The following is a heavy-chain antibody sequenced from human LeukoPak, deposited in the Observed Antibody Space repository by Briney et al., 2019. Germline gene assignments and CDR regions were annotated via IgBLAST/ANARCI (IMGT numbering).Heavy chain of an antibody. V-gene: IGHV3-66*01. CDR1: GLTVSSNY. Sequence: GGSLRLSCAVSGLTVSSNYMSWVRQAPGKGLEWVSLLYKNGNTNYTDSVKGRFTISRDNSKNTLYLQMSSLRAEDTAVYYCARDRFYASGTYYTDYWGQGTLVTVSS. D-gene: IGHD3-10*01. CDR3: ARDRFYASGTYYTDY. CDR2: LYKNGNT. J-gene: IGHJ4*02.